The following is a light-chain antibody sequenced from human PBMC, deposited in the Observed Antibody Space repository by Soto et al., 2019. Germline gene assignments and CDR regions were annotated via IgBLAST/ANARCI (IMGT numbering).Light chain of an antibody. V-gene: IGKV3-15*01. CDR3: QQHNNWPP. J-gene: IGKJ1*01. CDR2: GAS. CDR1: QSVSSN. Sequence: EIVMTQSPATLSVSPGERATLSCRASQSVSSNLAWYQQKPGQAPRLLIYGASTRATGIPARFSGSGSGTEFTLTISSLQSEDFAVYYRQQHNNWPPFGQGTKV.